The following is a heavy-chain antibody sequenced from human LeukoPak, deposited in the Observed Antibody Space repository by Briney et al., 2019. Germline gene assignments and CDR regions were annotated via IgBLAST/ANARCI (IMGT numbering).Heavy chain of an antibody. CDR3: ARAPYGVGYTAERDY. J-gene: IGHJ4*02. CDR2: IYSGGST. Sequence: AGGSLRLSCAASGFAVSSNYMSWVRQAPGKGLECVSVIYSGGSTYYADSVKGRFTISRDNSKNTVYLQMNSLRAEDTAVYYCARAPYGVGYTAERDYWGQGTLVTVSS. CDR1: GFAVSSNY. V-gene: IGHV3-66*01. D-gene: IGHD3-16*02.